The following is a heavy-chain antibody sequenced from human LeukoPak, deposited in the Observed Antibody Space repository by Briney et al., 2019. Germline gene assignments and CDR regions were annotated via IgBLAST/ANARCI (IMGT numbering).Heavy chain of an antibody. V-gene: IGHV3-21*01. CDR3: ARDRSGPRGAEYAFDV. CDR2: ISSSSSYI. Sequence: GGSLRLSCAASGFTFSSYSMNWVRQAPGKGLEWVSSISSSSSYIYYADSVKGRFTISRDNAKNSMYLQMNSLRAEDTAVHYCARDRSGPRGAEYAFDVWGQGTMVTVSS. D-gene: IGHD1-14*01. J-gene: IGHJ3*01. CDR1: GFTFSSYS.